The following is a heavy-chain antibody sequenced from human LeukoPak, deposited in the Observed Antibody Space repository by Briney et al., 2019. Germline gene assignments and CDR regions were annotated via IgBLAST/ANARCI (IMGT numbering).Heavy chain of an antibody. J-gene: IGHJ4*02. D-gene: IGHD2-8*01. CDR2: INPSGGST. CDR3: ARRHCTNGVCFFDY. CDR1: GYTSTSYY. Sequence: ASVKLSCKASGYTSTSYYMNWVRQSPGQGLEWLGIINPSGGSTSYAQKFQGRVTMTRDTSTRTAYMELSSLRSEDTAVYYWARRHCTNGVCFFDYWGQGTLVTVSS. V-gene: IGHV1-46*01.